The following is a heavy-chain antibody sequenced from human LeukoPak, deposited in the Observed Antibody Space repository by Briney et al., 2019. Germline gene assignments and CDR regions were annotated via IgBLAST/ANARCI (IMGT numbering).Heavy chain of an antibody. D-gene: IGHD2-15*01. CDR3: ARGIKEASSAFFDF. CDR1: GFTFSDYY. CDR2: IYAGGNT. J-gene: IGHJ4*02. Sequence: GGSLRLSCAASGFTFSDYYMSWIRQAPGKGLEWVSTIYAGGNTYYADSVKGRFTISRDNSRNTLIAEMSSLRADDTAVYYCARGIKEASSAFFDFWGQGVLVTVSA. V-gene: IGHV3-53*01.